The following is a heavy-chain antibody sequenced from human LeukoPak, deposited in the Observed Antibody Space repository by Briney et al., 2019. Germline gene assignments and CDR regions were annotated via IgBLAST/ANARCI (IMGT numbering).Heavy chain of an antibody. Sequence: GGSLRLSCAASGFTFSNAWMSWVRQGPGKGLEWDGRIKSKTDGGTTDYAAPVKGRFNISRDDSKNTLYLQMNSLKTEDTAVYYCTTQRSRITMVRGVIRSDHWGQGTLVTVSS. CDR2: IKSKTDGGTT. CDR1: GFTFSNAW. V-gene: IGHV3-15*01. J-gene: IGHJ4*02. D-gene: IGHD3-10*01. CDR3: TTQRSRITMVRGVIRSDH.